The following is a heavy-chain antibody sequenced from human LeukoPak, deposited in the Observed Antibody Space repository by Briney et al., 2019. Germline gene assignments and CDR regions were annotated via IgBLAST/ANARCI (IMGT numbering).Heavy chain of an antibody. CDR3: ANGKYRSGWGAFDI. V-gene: IGHV3-9*01. CDR1: GFTFDDYA. CDR2: ISWNSGSI. Sequence: TGGSLRLSCAASGFTFDDYAMHWVRHAPGKGLEWVSGISWNSGSIGYADSVKGRFTISRDNAKNSLYLQMNSLRAEDTALYYCANGKYRSGWGAFDIWGQGTMVTVSS. D-gene: IGHD6-19*01. J-gene: IGHJ3*02.